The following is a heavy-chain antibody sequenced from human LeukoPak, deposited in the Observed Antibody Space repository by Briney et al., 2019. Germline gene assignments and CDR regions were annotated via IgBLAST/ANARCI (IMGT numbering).Heavy chain of an antibody. CDR1: GGTFSSYA. CDR3: ASRTIFPPAAALDI. Sequence: ASVKVSCKASGGTFSSYAISWVRQAPGQGLEWMGRIIPIFGTANYAQKFQGRVTITTDESTSTAYMELSSLRSEDTAVYYCASRTIFPPAAALDIWGQGTMVTVSS. D-gene: IGHD3-9*01. CDR2: IIPIFGTA. J-gene: IGHJ3*02. V-gene: IGHV1-69*05.